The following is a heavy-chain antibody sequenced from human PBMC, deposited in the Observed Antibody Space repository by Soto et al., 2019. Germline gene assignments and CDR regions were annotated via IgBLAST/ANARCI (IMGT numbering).Heavy chain of an antibody. D-gene: IGHD3-22*01. CDR1: GFTFSSYW. V-gene: IGHV3-74*01. Sequence: PGGSLRLSCAASGFTFSSYWMHWVRQAPGKGLVWVSRINSDGSSTSYADSVKGRFTISRDNAKNTLYLQMNSLRAEDTAVYYCARASYYDSSGYYAYSYYYGMDVWGQGTTVTVSS. CDR3: ARASYYDSSGYYAYSYYYGMDV. CDR2: INSDGSST. J-gene: IGHJ6*02.